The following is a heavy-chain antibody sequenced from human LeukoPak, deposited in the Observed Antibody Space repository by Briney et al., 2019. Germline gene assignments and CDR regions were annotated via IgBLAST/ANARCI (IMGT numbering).Heavy chain of an antibody. CDR2: ISGSGSGGST. J-gene: IGHJ3*02. D-gene: IGHD6-19*01. V-gene: IGHV3-23*01. Sequence: GGSLRLSCAASGFTFSSYAMSWVRQAPGKGLEWVSSISGSGSGGSTYYADSVKGRFTISRDNSKNTLYLQMNSLRAEDTALYYCAKDLHEQWLVSADAFDIWGLGTMVTVSS. CDR3: AKDLHEQWLVSADAFDI. CDR1: GFTFSSYA.